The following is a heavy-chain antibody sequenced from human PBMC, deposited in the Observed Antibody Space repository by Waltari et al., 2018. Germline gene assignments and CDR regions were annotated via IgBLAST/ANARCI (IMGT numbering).Heavy chain of an antibody. CDR3: AGGFYGSGSYIDY. Sequence: QVQLPPWGAGLLQPSGTLSLTCAFYVGSFSGSYWSLLRQPPGQGLEWIGEINHSGSNNYNPSLKRRVTISEDTSKNQFSLKLSSVTAADAAVYYCAGGFYGSGSYIDYWGQGTLVTVSS. V-gene: IGHV4-34*01. CDR2: INHSGSN. CDR1: VGSFSGSY. J-gene: IGHJ4*02. D-gene: IGHD3-10*01.